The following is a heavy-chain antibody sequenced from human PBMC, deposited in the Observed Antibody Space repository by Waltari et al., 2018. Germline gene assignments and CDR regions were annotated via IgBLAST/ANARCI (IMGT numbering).Heavy chain of an antibody. D-gene: IGHD6-13*01. Sequence: QVQLQESGPGLVKPSETLSLTCTVSAGSISSYYWSWIRQPPGQGLEWIGYIYYSGSTNYNPSLKSRVTISVDTSKNQFSLKLSSVTAADTAVYYCARVDSSSWYGYYYYYMDVWGKGTTVTVSS. CDR1: AGSISSYY. CDR3: ARVDSSSWYGYYYYYMDV. V-gene: IGHV4-59*01. CDR2: IYYSGST. J-gene: IGHJ6*03.